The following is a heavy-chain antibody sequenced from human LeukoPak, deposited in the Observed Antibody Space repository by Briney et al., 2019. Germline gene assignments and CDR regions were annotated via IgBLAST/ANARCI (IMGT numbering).Heavy chain of an antibody. J-gene: IGHJ4*02. CDR2: INPNSGGT. Sequence: ASVKVSCKASGYTFTGYYMHWVRQAPGQGLEGMAWINPNSGGTNYAQKFQGRVTVNSNKSITTDYMELSRLSSADTDLSYCATLGGNHNYCGQGTLVPVSS. V-gene: IGHV1-2*02. CDR3: ATLGGNHNY. CDR1: GYTFTGYY. D-gene: IGHD1-26*01.